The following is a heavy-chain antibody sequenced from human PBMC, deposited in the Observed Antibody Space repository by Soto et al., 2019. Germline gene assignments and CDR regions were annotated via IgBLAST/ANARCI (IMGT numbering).Heavy chain of an antibody. D-gene: IGHD3-3*01. Sequence: PSETLSLTCAVYGGSFSGYYWSWIRQPPGKGLEWIGEINHSGSTNYNPSLKSRVTISVDTSKNQFSLKLSSVTAADTAVYYCARGFILDGDRKAFDIWGQGTMVTVSS. CDR1: GGSFSGYY. CDR2: INHSGST. V-gene: IGHV4-34*01. J-gene: IGHJ3*02. CDR3: ARGFILDGDRKAFDI.